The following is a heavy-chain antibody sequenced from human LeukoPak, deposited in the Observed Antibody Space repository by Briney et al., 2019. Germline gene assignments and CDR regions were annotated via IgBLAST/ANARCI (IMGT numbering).Heavy chain of an antibody. V-gene: IGHV3-9*01. Sequence: GGSLRLSCAASGFTFDDYAMHWVRQAPGKGLEWVSGISWNSGSIGYADSVKGRFTISRDNAKNSLYLQMNSLRAEDTAVYYCARDPPNNPYGDPRYYFDYWGQGTLVTVSS. CDR1: GFTFDDYA. CDR3: ARDPPNNPYGDPRYYFDY. D-gene: IGHD4-17*01. J-gene: IGHJ4*02. CDR2: ISWNSGSI.